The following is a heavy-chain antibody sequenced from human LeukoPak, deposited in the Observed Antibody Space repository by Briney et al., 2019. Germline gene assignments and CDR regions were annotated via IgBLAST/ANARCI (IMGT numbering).Heavy chain of an antibody. CDR1: GYTFTGYY. Sequence: ASVKVSCKASGYTFTGYYMHWVRQAPGQGLEWMGWINPSSGGTNYAQKFQGRVTMTRDTSISTAYMELSRLRSDDTAVYYCARVSITMVRGSTAFDYWGQGTLVTVSS. CDR3: ARVSITMVRGSTAFDY. J-gene: IGHJ4*02. V-gene: IGHV1-2*02. CDR2: INPSSGGT. D-gene: IGHD3-10*01.